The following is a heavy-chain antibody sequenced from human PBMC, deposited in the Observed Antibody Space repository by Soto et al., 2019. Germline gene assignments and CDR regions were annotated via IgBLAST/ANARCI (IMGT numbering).Heavy chain of an antibody. CDR2: IIPTLGTT. D-gene: IGHD3-22*01. Sequence: QVQLVQSGAEVKKPGSSAKVSCKASGGTFSSYGISWVRQAPGQGIEWMGGIIPTLGTTNFAQKFQGRVTITADESTTTAYMELSSLRSEDTAVYYCARVGVVVTKDSYYYGMDVWGQGTTVTVSS. CDR1: GGTFSSYG. CDR3: ARVGVVVTKDSYYYGMDV. J-gene: IGHJ6*02. V-gene: IGHV1-69*01.